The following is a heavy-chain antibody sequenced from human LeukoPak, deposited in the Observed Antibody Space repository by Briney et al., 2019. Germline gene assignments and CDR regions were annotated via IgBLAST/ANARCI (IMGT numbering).Heavy chain of an antibody. D-gene: IGHD6-19*01. CDR2: ISPGGDII. J-gene: IGHJ4*02. CDR1: GFIFSDYH. Sequence: GGSLRLSCAASGFIFSDYHMNWIRQSPGKGLEWVSYISPGGDIIYFADYVKGRFTISRENAKNSMFLQMNSLTVEDTAVYYCASGRDIAVAGPGGCFDYWGQGTLVTVSS. CDR3: ASGRDIAVAGPGGCFDY. V-gene: IGHV3-11*01.